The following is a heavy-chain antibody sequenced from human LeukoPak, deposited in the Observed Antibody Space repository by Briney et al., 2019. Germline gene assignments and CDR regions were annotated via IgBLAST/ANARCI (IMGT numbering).Heavy chain of an antibody. D-gene: IGHD2-2*01. J-gene: IGHJ4*02. Sequence: GGSLRLSCAASGFTFSRHWMHWVRQAPGKGLVWISRINSDASDTNYADFVKGRFTISRDNAKNTVCLQINSLRDEDTAVYYCARICSSTDCLIPDWGQGTLVTVSS. CDR1: GFTFSRHW. CDR3: ARICSSTDCLIPD. CDR2: INSDASDT. V-gene: IGHV3-74*01.